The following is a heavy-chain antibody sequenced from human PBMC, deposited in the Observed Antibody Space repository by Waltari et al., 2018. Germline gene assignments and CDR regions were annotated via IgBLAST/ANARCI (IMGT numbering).Heavy chain of an antibody. Sequence: QVQLVQSGAEVKKPGSSVKVSCKASGGTFSSYAISWVRQAPGQGLEWMGWNIPSIGTGNDAQEYQGGITITADESTSTAYMELSSLRSEDTAVYYCARAGSYDSSGFDAFDIWGQGTMVTVSS. CDR3: ARAGSYDSSGFDAFDI. J-gene: IGHJ3*02. CDR2: NIPSIGTG. D-gene: IGHD3-22*01. CDR1: GGTFSSYA. V-gene: IGHV1-69*13.